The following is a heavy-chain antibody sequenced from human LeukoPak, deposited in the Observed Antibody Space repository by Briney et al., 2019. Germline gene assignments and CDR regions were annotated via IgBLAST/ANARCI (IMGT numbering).Heavy chain of an antibody. J-gene: IGHJ3*02. V-gene: IGHV3-9*01. CDR1: GFTFDDYA. CDR3: AKDATRIRIFGDAFDI. D-gene: IGHD3-3*01. Sequence: PGGSLRLPCAASGFTFDDYAMHWVRLVPGKGLEWVSGIHWNSGRTGYADSVKGRFIISRDNAKDSLYLQMNSLRAEDTALYYCAKDATRIRIFGDAFDIWGQGTMVTVSS. CDR2: IHWNSGRT.